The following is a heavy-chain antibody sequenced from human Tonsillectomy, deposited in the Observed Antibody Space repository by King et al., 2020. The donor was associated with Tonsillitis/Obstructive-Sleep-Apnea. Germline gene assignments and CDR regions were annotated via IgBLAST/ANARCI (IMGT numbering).Heavy chain of an antibody. J-gene: IGHJ4*02. Sequence: VQLVESGGGLVKPGGSLRISCAASGFRFSDYYMSWIRQAPGKGLDWVSYISSSSTYTSYADSVKGRFTISRDNTKNSLYLQMESLRAEDTAVYYCVRDEDYYFDYWGQGTLVTVSS. CDR2: ISSSSTYT. V-gene: IGHV3-11*05. CDR3: VRDEDYYFDY. CDR1: GFRFSDYY.